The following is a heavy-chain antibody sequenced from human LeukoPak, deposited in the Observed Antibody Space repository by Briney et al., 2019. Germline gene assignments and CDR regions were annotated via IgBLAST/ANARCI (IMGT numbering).Heavy chain of an antibody. CDR2: TSGSGDST. CDR3: ATGPSFSAILYYFDF. D-gene: IGHD1-26*01. Sequence: PGGSLRLSCAASGFTFNRFGMSWVRQAPGKGLEWVSATSGSGDSTYYADFVEGRFTVSRDDSKNTVYLQMSSLRADDTALYYCATGPSFSAILYYFDFWGRGTLVTVSS. J-gene: IGHJ4*02. V-gene: IGHV3-23*01. CDR1: GFTFNRFG.